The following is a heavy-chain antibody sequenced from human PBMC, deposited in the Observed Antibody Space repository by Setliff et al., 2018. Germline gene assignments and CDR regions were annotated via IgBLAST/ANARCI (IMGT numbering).Heavy chain of an antibody. V-gene: IGHV1-18*01. CDR1: GYTFTDFG. Sequence: PSVKVSCKASGYTFTDFGVSWVRQAPGQGLEWVGWISPHNGNTYYAPKFQGTVLMTADTSTTTAYLELRSLRSDDTAVYYCSRLVRFCTRIVCQRLSGDDYWGQGTLVTVSS. D-gene: IGHD3-10*01. CDR3: SRLVRFCTRIVCQRLSGDDY. CDR2: ISPHNGNT. J-gene: IGHJ4*02.